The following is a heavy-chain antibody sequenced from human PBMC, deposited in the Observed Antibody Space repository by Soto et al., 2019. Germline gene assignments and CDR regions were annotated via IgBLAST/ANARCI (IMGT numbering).Heavy chain of an antibody. D-gene: IGHD3-22*01. CDR3: ARDPSNTSGYYQFFDS. CDR2: ISCYNGDT. J-gene: IGHJ4*02. CDR1: RYTFTHHG. Sequence: ASVKVSCKTSRYTFTHHGSAWVRQAPGQGLEWMGWISCYNGDTLFAKKFQGTVTLTTDSSTPTAYMELRSLGSADTAIYFCARDPSNTSGYYQFFDSWGQGTLVTVSS. V-gene: IGHV1-18*01.